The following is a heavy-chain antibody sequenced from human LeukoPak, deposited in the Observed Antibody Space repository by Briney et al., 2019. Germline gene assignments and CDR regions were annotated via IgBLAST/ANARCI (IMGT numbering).Heavy chain of an antibody. CDR2: IYYSGRA. Sequence: PSETLSLTCNVSGGSISNYYWCWIRQPPGKGLEWIGYIYYSGRANSNPSLKSRVTISLDTSKNQFSLKLSSVTAANTAVYYCARAGQFISARPITFDYWGQGSLVTVSS. CDR3: ARAGQFISARPITFDY. D-gene: IGHD6-6*01. J-gene: IGHJ4*02. CDR1: GGSISNYY. V-gene: IGHV4-59*01.